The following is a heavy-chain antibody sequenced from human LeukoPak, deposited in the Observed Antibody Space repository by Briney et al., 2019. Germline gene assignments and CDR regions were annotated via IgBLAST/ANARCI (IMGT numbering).Heavy chain of an antibody. J-gene: IGHJ6*02. Sequence: SGTLSLTCAVSGGSISSSNWWSWVRQPPGKGLEWTGEIYHSGSTNYNPSLESRVTISVDKSKNQFSLKLSSVTAADTAVYYCARSGSYDFWSGYLGDYYYYGMDVWGQGTTVTVSS. CDR1: GGSISSSNW. CDR2: IYHSGST. V-gene: IGHV4-4*02. D-gene: IGHD3-3*01. CDR3: ARSGSYDFWSGYLGDYYYYGMDV.